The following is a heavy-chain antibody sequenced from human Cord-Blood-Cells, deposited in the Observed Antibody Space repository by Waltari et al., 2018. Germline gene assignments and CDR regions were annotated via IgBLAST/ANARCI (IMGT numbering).Heavy chain of an antibody. Sequence: EVQLVESGGGLVQPGGSLKLSCAASGFTFSGSAMHGVRQASGKGLEWVGRIRRKANSYATAYAASVKGRFTISRDDSKNTAYLQMTSLKTEDTAVYYCTRSDTATYHEGYYGMDVWGQGTTVTVSS. D-gene: IGHD5-18*01. CDR1: GFTFSGSA. V-gene: IGHV3-73*02. J-gene: IGHJ6*02. CDR2: IRRKANSYAT. CDR3: TRSDTATYHEGYYGMDV.